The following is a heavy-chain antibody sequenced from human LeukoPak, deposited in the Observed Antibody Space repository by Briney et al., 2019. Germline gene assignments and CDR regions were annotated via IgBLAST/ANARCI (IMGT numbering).Heavy chain of an antibody. CDR3: ALARSEYHYSVDV. CDR1: GDSVSSISVA. Sequence: SQTLSLTCAISGDSVSSISVAWNWIRQSPSRGLEWLGRTYYRSKWYYEYAVSVKGRININPDPSKNQFSLQLNSVTPEDTAVYYCALARSEYHYSVDVWGQGTTVTVSS. J-gene: IGHJ6*02. V-gene: IGHV6-1*01. CDR2: TYYRSKWYY.